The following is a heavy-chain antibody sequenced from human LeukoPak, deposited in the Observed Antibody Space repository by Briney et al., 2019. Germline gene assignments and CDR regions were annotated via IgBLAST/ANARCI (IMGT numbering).Heavy chain of an antibody. J-gene: IGHJ4*02. V-gene: IGHV3-21*01. CDR3: ARDPLRITQRGYFEY. CDR2: ISSSSSYI. Sequence: GGSLRLSCAASGFTFSSYSMNWVRQAPGKGLEWVSSISSSSSYIYCADSVKGRFTISGDNSKNTLYLQMNSLRAEDTAVYYCARDPLRITQRGYFEYWGQGTLVTVSS. CDR1: GFTFSSYS. D-gene: IGHD3-10*01.